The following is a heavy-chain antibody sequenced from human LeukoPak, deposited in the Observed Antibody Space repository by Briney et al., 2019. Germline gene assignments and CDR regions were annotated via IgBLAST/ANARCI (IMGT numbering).Heavy chain of an antibody. Sequence: GGSLRLSCAASGFTFSSYAMSWVRQAPGKGLEWVSAISGSGGSTYYADSVKGRSTISRDNSKNTLYLQMNSLRAEDTAVYYCAKGGYDFWSGYLDVWGKGTTVTVSS. V-gene: IGHV3-23*01. CDR3: AKGGYDFWSGYLDV. CDR1: GFTFSSYA. J-gene: IGHJ6*04. D-gene: IGHD3-3*01. CDR2: ISGSGGST.